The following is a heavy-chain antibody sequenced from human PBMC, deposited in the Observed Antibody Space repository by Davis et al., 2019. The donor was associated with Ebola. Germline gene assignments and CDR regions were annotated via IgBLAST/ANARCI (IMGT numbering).Heavy chain of an antibody. CDR2: ISSSGTTT. Sequence: GGSLRLSCTASAFTFGDYAMSWVRQAPGKGLEWVSGISSSGTTTYYVDSVKGRFTISRDNSKNTLYLQMNSLRAEDTAAYYCASVGGGWGQGTLVTVSS. D-gene: IGHD4-23*01. J-gene: IGHJ4*02. V-gene: IGHV3-23*01. CDR1: AFTFGDYA. CDR3: ASVGGG.